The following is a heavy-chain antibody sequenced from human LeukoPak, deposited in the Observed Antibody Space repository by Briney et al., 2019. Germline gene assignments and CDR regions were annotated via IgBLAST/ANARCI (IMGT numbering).Heavy chain of an antibody. CDR1: GFTLSRYG. V-gene: IGHV3-23*01. D-gene: IGHD2-15*01. J-gene: IGHJ6*03. Sequence: GGSLRLSCAASGFTLSRYGMHWVRQAPGKGLEWVSAISGSGGSTYYADSVKGRFTISRDNSKNTLYLQMNSLRAEDTAVYYCAKEGCSGGSCYPYYMDVWGKGTTVTISS. CDR3: AKEGCSGGSCYPYYMDV. CDR2: ISGSGGST.